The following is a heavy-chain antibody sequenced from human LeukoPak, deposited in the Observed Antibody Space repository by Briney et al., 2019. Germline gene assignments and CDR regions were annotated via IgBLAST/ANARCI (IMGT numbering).Heavy chain of an antibody. CDR3: AREDCSSTNCYRHFDL. V-gene: IGHV3-30-3*01. J-gene: IGHJ2*01. D-gene: IGHD2-2*01. CDR2: ISDDGSKK. Sequence: GGSLRLSCAASGFTFSAYVIHWVRQAPGKGLEWVAVISDDGSKKNYADSLKGRFTISRDNSKNTLYLQVNSLSAEDTAVYYCAREDCSSTNCYRHFDLWGRGTLVTVSP. CDR1: GFTFSAYV.